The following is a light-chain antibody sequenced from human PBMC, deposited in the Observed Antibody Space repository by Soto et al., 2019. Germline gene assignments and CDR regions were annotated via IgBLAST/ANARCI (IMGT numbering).Light chain of an antibody. Sequence: AIQLTQSPSSLSASVGDRVTITCRASHGISSALAWYQQKPGKAPKLLIYDASSLESGVPSRFSGSGSGTDFTLTISSLQPEDFATYYCQQFNNYITFGQGTLLEI. CDR2: DAS. J-gene: IGKJ5*01. CDR3: QQFNNYIT. CDR1: HGISSA. V-gene: IGKV1D-13*01.